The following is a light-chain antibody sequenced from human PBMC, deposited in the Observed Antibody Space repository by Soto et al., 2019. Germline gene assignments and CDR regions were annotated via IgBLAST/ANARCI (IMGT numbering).Light chain of an antibody. Sequence: DIQMTQSPSSLSASVGDRVTITCRASQGISNYLAWYQQKPGKVPKLLIYAASTLQSGVPSRFSGSGSGTDFTLTISSLQPEDGATYYCKKYNSAPCTFGQGTKVEIK. J-gene: IGKJ1*01. CDR2: AAS. V-gene: IGKV1-27*01. CDR3: KKYNSAPCT. CDR1: QGISNY.